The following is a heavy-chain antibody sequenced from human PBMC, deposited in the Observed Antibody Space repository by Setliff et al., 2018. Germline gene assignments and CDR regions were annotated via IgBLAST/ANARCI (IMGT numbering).Heavy chain of an antibody. CDR2: DKSKSEGGTT. D-gene: IGHD2-8*01. CDR3: TTSGAAEINGVIDH. J-gene: IGHJ4*02. CDR1: GFTFINAW. Sequence: GGSLRLSCAASGFTFINAWMSWVRQAPGKGSEWVSRDKSKSEGGTTHYAGPVKGRITVSRDDSTDTLYLQMNSLTIEDIAVYYCTTSGAAEINGVIDHWRRRTL. V-gene: IGHV3-15*01.